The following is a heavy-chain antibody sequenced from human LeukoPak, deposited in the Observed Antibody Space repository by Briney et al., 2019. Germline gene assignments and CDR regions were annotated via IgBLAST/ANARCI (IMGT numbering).Heavy chain of an antibody. J-gene: IGHJ4*02. Sequence: GGSLRLSCAASGFTLSDQYMDWVRQAPGKGLEWVGRATNKANSYTTENAASVKGRFTISRDDSKNSLFLQMNSLKTEDTAISYCTRERGGGFDLWGQGTLVTVSS. CDR3: TRERGGGFDL. CDR1: GFTLSDQY. CDR2: ATNKANSYTT. V-gene: IGHV3-72*01. D-gene: IGHD4-23*01.